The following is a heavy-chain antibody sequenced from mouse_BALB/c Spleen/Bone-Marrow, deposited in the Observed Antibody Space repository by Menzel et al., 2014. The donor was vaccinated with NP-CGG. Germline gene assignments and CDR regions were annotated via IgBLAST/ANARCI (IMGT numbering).Heavy chain of an antibody. J-gene: IGHJ2*01. Sequence: VKLMESGAELARPGTSVKVSCKASGYAFTNYLIEWVKRRPGQGLEWIGVINPGSRSTNYNEKFKGKATLTADKSSSTAYMQLSSLTSDDSAVYFCARRTTGVAPFDYWGQGTTLTVSS. V-gene: IGHV1-54*01. CDR3: ARRTTGVAPFDY. D-gene: IGHD1-1*01. CDR2: INPGSRST. CDR1: GYAFTNYL.